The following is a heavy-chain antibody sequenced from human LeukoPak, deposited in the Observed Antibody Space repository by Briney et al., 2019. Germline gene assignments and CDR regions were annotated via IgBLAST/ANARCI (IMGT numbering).Heavy chain of an antibody. Sequence: GESLKISCKGSGYSFTSYWIGWVRQMPGKGLEWMGIIYPGDSDTRYSPSFQGQVTISADKTISTAYLQWSSLKASDTAMYYCARLMCSSTSCPTINWFDPWGQGTLVRVSS. J-gene: IGHJ5*02. CDR1: GYSFTSYW. D-gene: IGHD2-2*01. CDR2: IYPGDSDT. CDR3: ARLMCSSTSCPTINWFDP. V-gene: IGHV5-51*01.